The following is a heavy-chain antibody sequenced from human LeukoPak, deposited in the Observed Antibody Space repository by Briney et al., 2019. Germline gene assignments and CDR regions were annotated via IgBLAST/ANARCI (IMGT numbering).Heavy chain of an antibody. V-gene: IGHV4-59*01. Sequence: SETLSLTCSVSGVPISTCYWSWLRQSPGKGLEWIAYVYYNGDIMYNPSLKSRVTISLDTSKSQVSLSVTSVTAADTAVYFCATTWYYDSRGYLFEDWGHGTLVTVSP. D-gene: IGHD3-22*01. CDR1: GVPISTCY. J-gene: IGHJ4*01. CDR2: VYYNGDI. CDR3: ATTWYYDSRGYLFED.